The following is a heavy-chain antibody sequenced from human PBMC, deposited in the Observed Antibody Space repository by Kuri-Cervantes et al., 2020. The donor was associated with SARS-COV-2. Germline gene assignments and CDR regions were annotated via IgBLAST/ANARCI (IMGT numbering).Heavy chain of an antibody. Sequence: GRSLRLSCAASGFTFSSYGIHWVRQVPGKGLEWVSLISWDGGSTYYADSVKGRFTISKDNSKNSLYLQMNSLRAEDTALYYCAKDRDLVLDYWGQGTLVTVSS. D-gene: IGHD2-8*02. CDR3: AKDRDLVLDY. V-gene: IGHV3-43D*03. J-gene: IGHJ4*02. CDR2: ISWDGGST. CDR1: GFTFSSYG.